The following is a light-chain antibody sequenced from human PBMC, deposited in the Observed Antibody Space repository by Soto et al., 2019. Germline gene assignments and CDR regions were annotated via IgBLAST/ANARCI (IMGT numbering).Light chain of an antibody. CDR1: SSDIGGYKY. CDR3: TSFTNTYSYV. Sequence: QSALTQPASVSGSLGQSITISCTGTSSDIGGYKYVSWYQQHPGKAPKLIIFEVSNRPSGVSDRFSGSNSGNTASLTISGLQAEDEADYYCTSFTNTYSYVFGAGTKVTVL. V-gene: IGLV2-14*01. CDR2: EVS. J-gene: IGLJ1*01.